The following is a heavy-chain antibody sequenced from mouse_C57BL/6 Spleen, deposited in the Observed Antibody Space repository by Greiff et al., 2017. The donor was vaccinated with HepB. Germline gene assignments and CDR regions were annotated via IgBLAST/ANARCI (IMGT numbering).Heavy chain of an antibody. D-gene: IGHD4-1*01. CDR3: AGGSLGGFAY. Sequence: VQLQQPGAELVRPGSSVKLSCKASGYTFTSYWMDWVKQRPGQGLEWIGNIYPSDSETHYNQKFKDKATLTVDKSSSTAYMQLSSLTSEDSAVYYCAGGSLGGFAYWGQGTLVTVSA. J-gene: IGHJ3*01. CDR1: GYTFTSYW. CDR2: IYPSDSET. V-gene: IGHV1-61*01.